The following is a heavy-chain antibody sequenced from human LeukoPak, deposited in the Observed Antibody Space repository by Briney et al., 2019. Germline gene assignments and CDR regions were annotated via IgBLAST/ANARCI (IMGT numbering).Heavy chain of an antibody. CDR1: GYTFTSYD. V-gene: IGHV1-8*01. Sequence: GASVKVSCKASGYTFTSYDINWVRQATGQGLEWMGWMNPNSGNTGYAQKFQGRVTMTRNTSISTAYMELSSLRSEDTAVYYCARVVSLGWAPNKPFDYWGQGTLVTVSS. J-gene: IGHJ4*02. D-gene: IGHD3-22*01. CDR2: MNPNSGNT. CDR3: ARVVSLGWAPNKPFDY.